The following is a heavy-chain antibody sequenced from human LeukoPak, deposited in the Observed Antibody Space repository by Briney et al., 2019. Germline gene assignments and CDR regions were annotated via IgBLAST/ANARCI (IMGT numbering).Heavy chain of an antibody. CDR3: AKDHRGGWSGYFDS. V-gene: IGHV3-33*06. CDR2: IWDDESAE. J-gene: IGHJ4*02. Sequence: GGSLRLSCAASGFSFSSYGMYWVRQAPGKGLEWVAAIWDDESAEFYGDSVKGRFSISRDNSKNTLYLQMDRLRVEDTARYYCAKDHRGGWSGYFDSWGRGALVTVSS. D-gene: IGHD6-19*01. CDR1: GFSFSSYG.